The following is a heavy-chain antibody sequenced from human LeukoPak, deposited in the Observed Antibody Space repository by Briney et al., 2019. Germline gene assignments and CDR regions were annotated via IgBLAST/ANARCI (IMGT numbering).Heavy chain of an antibody. V-gene: IGHV3-23*01. D-gene: IGHD6-19*01. J-gene: IGHJ4*02. CDR2: VSGSGGST. CDR3: AKDYEAVADLSFDY. Sequence: GGSLRLSCAASGFTFSSYAMSWVRQAPGKGLEWVSAVSGSGGSTYCADSVKGRFTISRDNSKNTLYLQMNSLRAEDTAVYYCAKDYEAVADLSFDYWGQGTLVTVSS. CDR1: GFTFSSYA.